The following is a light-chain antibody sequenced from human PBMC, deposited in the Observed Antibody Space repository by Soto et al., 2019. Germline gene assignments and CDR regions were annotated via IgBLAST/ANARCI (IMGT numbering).Light chain of an antibody. Sequence: EIVMTQSPATQSVSPGERATLSGRASQNISSNLAWYQQKPGQAPRVLIDGASTRATGIPARFSGSGSGTEFTLTISSLQSEDFAVYYCQQYNNWLWTFGQGTKVEIK. CDR2: GAS. CDR3: QQYNNWLWT. V-gene: IGKV3-15*01. J-gene: IGKJ1*01. CDR1: QNISSN.